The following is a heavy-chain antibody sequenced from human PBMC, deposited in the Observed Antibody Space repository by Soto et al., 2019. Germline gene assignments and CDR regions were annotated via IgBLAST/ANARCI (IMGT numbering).Heavy chain of an antibody. CDR3: ARVRGGGYYYYYYGMDV. V-gene: IGHV3-13*01. J-gene: IGHJ6*02. Sequence: EVQLVESGGGLVQPGGSLRLSCAASGFTFSSYDMHWVRQATGKGLEWVSAIGTAGDTYYPGSVKGRFTISRENAKNSLYLQMNSLRAEDTAVYYCARVRGGGYYYYYYGMDVWGQGTTVTVSS. CDR2: IGTAGDT. CDR1: GFTFSSYD. D-gene: IGHD3-16*01.